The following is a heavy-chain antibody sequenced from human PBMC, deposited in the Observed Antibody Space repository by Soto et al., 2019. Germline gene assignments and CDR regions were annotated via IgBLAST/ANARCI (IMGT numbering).Heavy chain of an antibody. V-gene: IGHV3-9*01. CDR1: GFSFDDYA. D-gene: IGHD1-1*01. Sequence: QTGGSLRLSCAASGFSFDDYAMHWVRQAPGKGLEWVSGISWNSGSIGYADSVKGRFTISRDNAKNSLYLQMNSLRAEDTALYYCAKALSGWSNDYYSYYYMDVWGKGTTVTVSS. CDR2: ISWNSGSI. J-gene: IGHJ6*03. CDR3: AKALSGWSNDYYSYYYMDV.